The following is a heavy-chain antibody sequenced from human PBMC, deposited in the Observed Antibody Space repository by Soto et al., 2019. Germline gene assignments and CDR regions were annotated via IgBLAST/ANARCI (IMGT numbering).Heavy chain of an antibody. D-gene: IGHD3-10*01. CDR3: VRPLPSGQTHARDV. J-gene: IGHJ6*02. V-gene: IGHV3-53*01. Sequence: GGSLRLSCVASGLPVAGSYMAWVRQAPGKGLEWASVIYNDGTTYYSQSVEGRFTISRDTSKNTLYLQMDRLRDEDTAVYYCVRPLPSGQTHARDVWGQGTTVPVSS. CDR2: IYNDGTT. CDR1: GLPVAGSY.